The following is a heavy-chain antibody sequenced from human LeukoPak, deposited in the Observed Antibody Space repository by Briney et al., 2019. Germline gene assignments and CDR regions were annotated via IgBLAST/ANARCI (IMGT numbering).Heavy chain of an antibody. CDR1: GYTFTSYY. Sequence: ASVKVSCKASGYTFTSYYMHWVRQAPGQGLEWMGIINPSGGSTSYAQKFQGRVAMTRDTSTSTVYMELSSLRSEDTAVYYCAREEAVGGKFRHAFGIWGQGTMVTVSS. V-gene: IGHV1-46*01. J-gene: IGHJ3*02. CDR2: INPSGGST. D-gene: IGHD1-26*01. CDR3: AREEAVGGKFRHAFGI.